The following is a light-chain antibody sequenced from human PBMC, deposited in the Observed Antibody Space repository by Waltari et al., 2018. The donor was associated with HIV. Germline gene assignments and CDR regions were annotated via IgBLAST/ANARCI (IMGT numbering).Light chain of an antibody. CDR1: SSDVGGYNL. V-gene: IGLV2-23*02. Sequence: QSALTQPASVSGSPGQSITISCTGTSSDVGGYNLVSWYQQHPGKAPKLMIYEVSQRPSGGSNRVSGSKSGNTASLTIAELQAEDEADYYCCAYAGSTTYVIFGGGTKLTVL. J-gene: IGLJ2*01. CDR3: CAYAGSTTYVI. CDR2: EVS.